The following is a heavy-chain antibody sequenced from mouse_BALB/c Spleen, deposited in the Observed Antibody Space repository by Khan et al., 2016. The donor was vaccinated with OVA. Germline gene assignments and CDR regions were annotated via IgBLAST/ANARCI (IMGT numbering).Heavy chain of an antibody. V-gene: IGHV2-3*01. Sequence: QVQLKESGLGLVAPSQSLSITCTVSGFSLTYYGVNWVRQPPRKGLEWLGVIWGDGSTNYHSGLKSRLSISKDNSKNQVFLKLNSLQTDDIATYYCATFTTATGNYYVMDYWGQGTSVTVSS. J-gene: IGHJ4*01. D-gene: IGHD1-2*01. CDR1: GFSLTYYG. CDR2: IWGDGST. CDR3: ATFTTATGNYYVMDY.